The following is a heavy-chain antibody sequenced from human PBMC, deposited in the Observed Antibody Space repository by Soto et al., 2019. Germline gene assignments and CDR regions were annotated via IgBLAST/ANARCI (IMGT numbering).Heavy chain of an antibody. J-gene: IGHJ4*02. CDR2: ISGSGGST. CDR3: ARAFRGTMVRSPGY. V-gene: IGHV3-23*01. D-gene: IGHD3-10*01. CDR1: GFTFSSYA. Sequence: GGSLRLSCAASGFTFSSYAMSWVRQAPGKGLEWVSAISGSGGSTYYADSVKGRFTISRDNSKNTLYLQMSSLRAEDTAVYYCARAFRGTMVRSPGYWGQGTLVTVSS.